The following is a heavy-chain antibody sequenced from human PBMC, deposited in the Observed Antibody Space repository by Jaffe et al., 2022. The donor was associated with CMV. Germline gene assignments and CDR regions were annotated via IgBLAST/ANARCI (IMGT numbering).Heavy chain of an antibody. Sequence: EVQLVESGGGLVQPGGSLRLSCAASGFTFSSYEMNWVRQAPGKGLEWVSYISSSGSTIYYADSVKGRFTISRDNAKNSLYLQMNSLRAEDTAVYYCARGYYDILTGYPYYMDVWGKGTTVTVSS. CDR2: ISSSGSTI. CDR3: ARGYYDILTGYPYYMDV. D-gene: IGHD3-9*01. J-gene: IGHJ6*03. V-gene: IGHV3-48*03. CDR1: GFTFSSYE.